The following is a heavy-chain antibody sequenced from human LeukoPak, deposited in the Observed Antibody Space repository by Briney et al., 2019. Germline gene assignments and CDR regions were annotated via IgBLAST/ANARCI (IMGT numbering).Heavy chain of an antibody. CDR1: GYSISSGYY. CDR3: AIVDYYYYYMDV. CDR2: IYHSGST. V-gene: IGHV4-38-2*02. Sequence: PSETLSPTCTVSGYSISSGYYWGWIRQPPGKGLEWIGSIYHSGSTYYNPSLKSRVTISVDTSKNQFSLKLSSVTAADTAVYYCAIVDYYYYYMDVWGKGTTVTVSS. J-gene: IGHJ6*03.